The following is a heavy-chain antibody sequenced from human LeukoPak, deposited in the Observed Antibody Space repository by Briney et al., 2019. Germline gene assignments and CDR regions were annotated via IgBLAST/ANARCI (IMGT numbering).Heavy chain of an antibody. CDR1: GGSISSGGYY. CDR2: IYHSGST. J-gene: IGHJ4*02. Sequence: SETLSLTCTVSGGSISSGGYYWSWIRQPPGKGLEWIGYIYHSGSTYYNPSLKSRVTISVDRSKNQFSLKLSSVTAADTAVYYCARLPLDDFWSGFPPPGAHCWGQGTLVTVSS. CDR3: ARLPLDDFWSGFPPPGAHC. D-gene: IGHD3-3*01. V-gene: IGHV4-30-2*01.